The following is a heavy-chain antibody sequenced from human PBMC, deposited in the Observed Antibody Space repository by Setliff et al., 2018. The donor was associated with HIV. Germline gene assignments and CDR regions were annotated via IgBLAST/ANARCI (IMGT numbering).Heavy chain of an antibody. Sequence: PSETLSLTCSLSGDSMSTYYWSWIRQTAGKGLEWIGRTHNSGNTNYNPSFMSRVSMSVDTPKSQFSLKLRSVTAADTAVYFCARGYSSAFFHEFFDYWGQGTLVTVSS. CDR3: ARGYSSAFFHEFFDY. V-gene: IGHV4-4*07. CDR1: GDSMSTYY. D-gene: IGHD6-25*01. J-gene: IGHJ4*02. CDR2: THNSGNT.